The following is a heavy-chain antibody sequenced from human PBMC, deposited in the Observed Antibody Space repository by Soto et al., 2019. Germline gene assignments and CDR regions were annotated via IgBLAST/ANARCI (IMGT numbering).Heavy chain of an antibody. V-gene: IGHV3-23*01. D-gene: IGHD6-6*01. J-gene: IGHJ4*02. Sequence: EVQLLESGGGLVQPGGSLRLSCAASGFTFSSYAMSWVRQAPGKGLEWVSGSTGSGGSTYYADSVKGRFTISRDNSKNTLSLQMGGLRAEETAIYYCAKSRPPMDWGQGTLVTVCS. CDR3: AKSRPPMD. CDR2: STGSGGST. CDR1: GFTFSSYA.